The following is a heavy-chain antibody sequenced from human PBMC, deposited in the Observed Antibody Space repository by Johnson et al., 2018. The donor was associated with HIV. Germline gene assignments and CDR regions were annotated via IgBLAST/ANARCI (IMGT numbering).Heavy chain of an antibody. CDR1: GLTFSSYA. D-gene: IGHD2-2*01. J-gene: IGHJ3*02. CDR2: ISYDGSNK. V-gene: IGHV3-30*04. Sequence: QVQLVESGGGVVQPGRSLRLSCAASGLTFSSYAMHWVRQAPGKGLEWVAVISYDGSNKYYADSVKGRFTISRDNSKNTLYLQMNSLRAEDTAVYYCAKGLVAAALRWGGAFDIWGQGTMVTVSS. CDR3: AKGLVAAALRWGGAFDI.